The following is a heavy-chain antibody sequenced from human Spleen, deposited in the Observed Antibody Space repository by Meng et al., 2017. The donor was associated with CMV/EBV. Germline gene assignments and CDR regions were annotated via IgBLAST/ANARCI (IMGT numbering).Heavy chain of an antibody. CDR3: ARDFWSGYKYLDY. J-gene: IGHJ4*02. CDR1: GYNFTNYG. Sequence: KASGYNFTNYGISWVRQAPGQGLEWMGWISVYNGNTKYAQKLQGRVTVSTDTSTSTAYMELRSLRSDDTAVYHCARDFWSGYKYLDYWGQGTLVTVSS. D-gene: IGHD3-3*01. CDR2: ISVYNGNT. V-gene: IGHV1-18*01.